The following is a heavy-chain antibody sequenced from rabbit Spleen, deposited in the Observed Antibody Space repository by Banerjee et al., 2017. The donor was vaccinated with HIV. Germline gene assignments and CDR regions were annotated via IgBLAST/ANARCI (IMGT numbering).Heavy chain of an antibody. Sequence: QEQLVESGGGLVQPEGSLTLTCTASGFSFSSSYYMCWVRQAPGKGLEWIACIYTGSSGSTYYASWVNGRFTISKTSSTMVTLQMTSLTAADTATYFCARDAGSYDYIDGYFNLWGPGTLVTVS. CDR2: IYTGSSGST. V-gene: IGHV1S45*01. CDR3: ARDAGSYDYIDGYFNL. CDR1: GFSFSSSYY. J-gene: IGHJ4*01. D-gene: IGHD8-1*01.